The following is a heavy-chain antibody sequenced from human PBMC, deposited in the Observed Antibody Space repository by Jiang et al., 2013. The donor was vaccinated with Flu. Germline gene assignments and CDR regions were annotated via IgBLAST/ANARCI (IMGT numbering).Heavy chain of an antibody. CDR1: GATTAHYY. CDR2: IYAGGDT. Sequence: GPGLVKPSETLSLTCNWSGATTAHYYWSWIRQSPGKALEWIGFIYAGGDTKYNPALKSRVTMSVDTSRDQLYLKMTSVTAADTAIYFCARGYSYDLSGNHGGFDYWGQEPGSLSPQ. J-gene: IGHJ4*01. D-gene: IGHD2-15*01. CDR3: ARGYSYDLSGNHGGFDY. V-gene: IGHV4-59*01.